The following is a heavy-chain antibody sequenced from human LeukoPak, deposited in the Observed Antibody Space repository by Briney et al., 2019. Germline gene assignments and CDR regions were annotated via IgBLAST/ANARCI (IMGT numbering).Heavy chain of an antibody. CDR2: IIPIFGTA. Sequence: SVKVSCKASGGTFSSYAVSWVRQAPGQGLEWMGGIIPIFGTANYAQKFQGRVTITADESTSTAYMELSSLRSEDTAVYYCARATMVQGVFYCYYYMDVWGKGTTVTVSS. CDR1: GGTFSSYA. V-gene: IGHV1-69*13. D-gene: IGHD3-10*01. CDR3: ARATMVQGVFYCYYYMDV. J-gene: IGHJ6*03.